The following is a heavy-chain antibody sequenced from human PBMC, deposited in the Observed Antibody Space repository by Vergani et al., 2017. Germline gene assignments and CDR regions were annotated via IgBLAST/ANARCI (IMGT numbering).Heavy chain of an antibody. J-gene: IGHJ4*02. CDR3: ARNPIGSSYYEY. CDR1: GGPLSTTDW. D-gene: IGHD3-10*01. Sequence: QVQLQESGPGLVKPLGTLSLTCSVSGGPLSTTDWWRWVRQSPERGLECIGKIGHSGSTYFNASFASRVSMSVDWSVKQFSLYLRSVTAADTAVYYCARNPIGSSYYEYWGQGILVTVSS. CDR2: IGHSGST. V-gene: IGHV4-4*03.